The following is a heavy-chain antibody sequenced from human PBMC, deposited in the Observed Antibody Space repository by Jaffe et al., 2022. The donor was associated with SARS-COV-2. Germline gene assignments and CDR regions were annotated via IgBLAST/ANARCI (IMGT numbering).Heavy chain of an antibody. V-gene: IGHV3-23*01. CDR2: ISGSGGGT. CDR3: AKEREGYYSDY. Sequence: EVQLLESGGGLVQPGGSLRLSCVASGFTISNHAMSWVRQAPGKGLEWVSAISGSGGGTYYADSVKGRFTISRDNSKNTLYLQMNSLRAEDTAVYYCAKEREGYYSDYWGQGTLVTVSS. J-gene: IGHJ4*02. CDR1: GFTISNHA.